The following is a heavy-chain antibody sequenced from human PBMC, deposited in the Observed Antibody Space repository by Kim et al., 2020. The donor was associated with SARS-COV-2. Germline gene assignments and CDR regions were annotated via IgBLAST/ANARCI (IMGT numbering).Heavy chain of an antibody. J-gene: IGHJ4*02. Sequence: SETLSLTCAVSGGSISSSNWWSWVRPPPGKGLEWIGAIYHSGSTNYNPSLKSRVTISVDKSKNQFSLKLSSVTAADTAVYYCARVRAAAGTVDYWGQGTLVTVSS. CDR3: ARVRAAAGTVDY. CDR2: IYHSGST. V-gene: IGHV4-4*02. D-gene: IGHD6-13*01. CDR1: GGSISSSNW.